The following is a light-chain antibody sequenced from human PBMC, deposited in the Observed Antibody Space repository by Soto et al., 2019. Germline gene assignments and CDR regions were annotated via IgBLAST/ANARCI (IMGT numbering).Light chain of an antibody. Sequence: QSALTQPRSVSGSPGQSVTISCTGTISDVGGYNYVSWYQQHPGKAPKLMIYDVSKRPSGVPDRFSGSKSGNTASLTISGLQAEEEADYYCCSYAGSYTFVFGTGTKLTVL. CDR3: CSYAGSYTFV. V-gene: IGLV2-11*01. J-gene: IGLJ1*01. CDR1: ISDVGGYNY. CDR2: DVS.